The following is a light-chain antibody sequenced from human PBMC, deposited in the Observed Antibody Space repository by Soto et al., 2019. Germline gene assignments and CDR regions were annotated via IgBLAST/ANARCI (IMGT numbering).Light chain of an antibody. J-gene: IGKJ1*01. CDR1: QSISKH. CDR3: QQYASFSPA. Sequence: DVQMTQSPSTLSASVGDRVTITCRASQSISKHLAWYQLMPGKAPRLLIYYASTLDRGGPSRFSGSGSGTEFPLTIISLQPDDFATYSCQQYASFSPAFGQGTKV. CDR2: YAS. V-gene: IGKV1-5*01.